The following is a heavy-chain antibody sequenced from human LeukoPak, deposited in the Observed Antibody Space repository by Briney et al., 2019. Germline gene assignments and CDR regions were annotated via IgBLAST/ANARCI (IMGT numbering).Heavy chain of an antibody. J-gene: IGHJ4*02. CDR2: ISSSSSYI. Sequence: GGSLRLSCAASGFTFSSYSMNWVRQAPGKGLEWVSSISSSSSYIYYADSVKGRFTVSRDNAKNSLYLQMNSLRAEDTAVYYCARESCSGGSCYSGFDYWGQGTLVTVSS. V-gene: IGHV3-21*01. D-gene: IGHD2-15*01. CDR3: ARESCSGGSCYSGFDY. CDR1: GFTFSSYS.